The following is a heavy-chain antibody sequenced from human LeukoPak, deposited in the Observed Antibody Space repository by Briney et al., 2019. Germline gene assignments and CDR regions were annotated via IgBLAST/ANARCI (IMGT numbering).Heavy chain of an antibody. D-gene: IGHD3-9*01. CDR3: STLTSRYLPDS. CDR2: IKSKADGETT. CDR1: GFSFSNAW. Sequence: GGSLRLSCAASGFSFSNAWMNWVRQAPGKGLEWVGRIKSKADGETTDYAAPVKGRFTFSRDDSKNMLYLQMNGLKSEDTAVYYCSTLTSRYLPDSWGQGTLVTVSS. J-gene: IGHJ4*02. V-gene: IGHV3-15*07.